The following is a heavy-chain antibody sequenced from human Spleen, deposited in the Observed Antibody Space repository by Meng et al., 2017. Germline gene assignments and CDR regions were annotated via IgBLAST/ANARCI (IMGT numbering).Heavy chain of an antibody. Sequence: QAPLQSLCARLLNPSESLPLSCAVYGGSFSGYYWSWIRQPPGKGLEWIGEINHSGSTNYNPSLKSRVTISVDTSKNQFSLKLSSVIAADTAVYYCARFSGSGWYVWGQGTLVTVSS. CDR1: GGSFSGYY. CDR3: ARFSGSGWYV. V-gene: IGHV4-34*01. J-gene: IGHJ4*02. CDR2: INHSGST. D-gene: IGHD6-19*01.